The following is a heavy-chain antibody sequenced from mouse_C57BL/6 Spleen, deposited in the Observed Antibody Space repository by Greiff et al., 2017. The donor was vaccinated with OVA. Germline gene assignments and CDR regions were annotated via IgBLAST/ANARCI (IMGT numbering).Heavy chain of an antibody. CDR3: VGGNYDAMDY. J-gene: IGHJ4*01. D-gene: IGHD2-1*01. Sequence: EVQVVESGGGLVQPKGSLKLSCAASGFSFNTYAMNWVRQAPGKGLEWVARIRSKSNNYATYYADSVKDRFTISRDDSESMLYLQMNNLKTEDTAMYYCVGGNYDAMDYWGQGTSVTVSS. CDR2: IRSKSNNYAT. V-gene: IGHV10-1*01. CDR1: GFSFNTYA.